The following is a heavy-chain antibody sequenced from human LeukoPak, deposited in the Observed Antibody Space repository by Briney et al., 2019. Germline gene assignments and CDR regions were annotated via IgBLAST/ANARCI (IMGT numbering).Heavy chain of an antibody. CDR2: IRSKIYGGTP. J-gene: IGHJ4*02. CDR1: GFTFGDYA. V-gene: IGHV3-49*04. CDR3: TRDQTPYY. Sequence: HPGGSLRLSCTASGFTFGDYAMTWVRQAPGKGLEWVGFIRSKIYGGTPEYAASVKGRFTISRDDSKGIAYLQMDSLKTEDTAVYYCTRDQTPYYWGQGTLVTVSS.